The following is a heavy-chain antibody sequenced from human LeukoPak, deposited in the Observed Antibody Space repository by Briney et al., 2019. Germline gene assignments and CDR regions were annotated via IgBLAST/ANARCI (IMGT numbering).Heavy chain of an antibody. CDR3: ARFSSSWLLDY. J-gene: IGHJ4*02. CDR2: ISSSGSTI. V-gene: IGHV3-48*03. CDR1: RVTSTVSE. D-gene: IGHD6-13*01. Sequence: GGSLRLSSAHPRVTSTVSEMNTGSDAPGEGLGWVSYISSSGSTIYYADSVKGRFTISRDNAKNSLYLLMNSLRAEDTAVYYCARFSSSWLLDYWGQGTLVTVSS.